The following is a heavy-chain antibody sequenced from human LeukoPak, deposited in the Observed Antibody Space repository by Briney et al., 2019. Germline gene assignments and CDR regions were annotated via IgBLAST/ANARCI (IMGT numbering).Heavy chain of an antibody. J-gene: IGHJ4*02. V-gene: IGHV4-39*01. CDR2: IYHSGST. CDR1: GGSISSSSYY. CDR3: ARPTAVAGTFDY. Sequence: SETLSLTCTVSGGSISSSSYYWGWIRQPPGKGLEWIGSIYHSGSTYYNPSLKSRVTISVDTSKNQFSLKLSSVTAADTAVYYCARPTAVAGTFDYWGQGTLVTVSS. D-gene: IGHD6-19*01.